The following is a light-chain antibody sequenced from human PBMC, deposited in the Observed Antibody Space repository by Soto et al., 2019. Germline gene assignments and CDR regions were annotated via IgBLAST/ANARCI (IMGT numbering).Light chain of an antibody. V-gene: IGLV2-23*01. CDR3: CSYAGSSTLGV. CDR2: EGS. Sequence: QSVLTQPASVSGSPGQSITISCTGTSSDVGSYNLVSWYQQHPGKAPKLMIYEGSKRPSGVSNRFSGSKSGNTASLTISRLQAEDEADYYCCSYAGSSTLGVFGTGTKVTVL. J-gene: IGLJ1*01. CDR1: SSDVGSYNL.